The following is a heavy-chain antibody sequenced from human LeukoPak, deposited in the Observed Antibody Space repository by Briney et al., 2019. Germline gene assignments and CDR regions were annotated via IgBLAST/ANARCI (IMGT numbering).Heavy chain of an antibody. CDR3: ARRYCSGGSCPFDY. V-gene: IGHV6-1*01. D-gene: IGHD2-15*01. Sequence: SQTLPLTCAISGDSVYSTSATWNWIRQSPSRELEWLGRTYYRSKWYNDYAVSVKSRITINPDTSKNQFSRQLNSVTPEDTAVYYCARRYCSGGSCPFDYWGQGTLVTIAS. CDR1: GDSVYSTSAT. CDR2: TYYRSKWYN. J-gene: IGHJ4*02.